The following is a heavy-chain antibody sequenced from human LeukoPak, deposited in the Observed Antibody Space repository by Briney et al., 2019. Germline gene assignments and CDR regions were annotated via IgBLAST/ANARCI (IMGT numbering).Heavy chain of an antibody. D-gene: IGHD2-2*01. V-gene: IGHV4-30-4*01. J-gene: IGHJ4*02. CDR1: GGSISSGDYY. Sequence: SETPSLTCTVSGGSISSGDYYWNWVRQAPGTGLEWVGYISYSGSINYNPSLKSRVTISVDTTKNQFSLKLSSVTAADTAVYYCARGMYCSSISCYGSYFDYWGQGTLVTVSS. CDR2: ISYSGSI. CDR3: ARGMYCSSISCYGSYFDY.